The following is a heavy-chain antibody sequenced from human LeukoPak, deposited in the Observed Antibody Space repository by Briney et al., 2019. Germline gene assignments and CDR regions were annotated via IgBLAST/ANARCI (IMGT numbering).Heavy chain of an antibody. CDR3: AITSITMTHGT. J-gene: IGHJ4*02. V-gene: IGHV4-59*01. CDR2: IYYSGST. Sequence: SETLSLTCTVSGGSINSYYWSWIRQPPGKGLEWIGYIYYSGSTNYNPSLKSRVTISGDTSKNQFSLKLSSVTAADTAVYYCAITSITMTHGTWGQGTLVTVSS. D-gene: IGHD3-22*01. CDR1: GGSINSYY.